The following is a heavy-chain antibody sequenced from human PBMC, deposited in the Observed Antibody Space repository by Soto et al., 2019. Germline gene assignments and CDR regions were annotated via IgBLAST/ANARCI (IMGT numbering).Heavy chain of an antibody. CDR1: GFLFNSYS. V-gene: IGHV3-21*06. CDR3: TRRNGAANAP. D-gene: IGHD2-8*01. J-gene: IGHJ5*02. Sequence: EGQMVESGGGLVKPGGSLRLSCAASGFLFNSYSVTWVRQAPGKGLEWVSSISSSGFDVYYADSVKGRFSISRDNAKNSLYLRMNSLRVDDTAVYFCTRRNGAANAPWGPGTVVTVSS. CDR2: ISSSGFDV.